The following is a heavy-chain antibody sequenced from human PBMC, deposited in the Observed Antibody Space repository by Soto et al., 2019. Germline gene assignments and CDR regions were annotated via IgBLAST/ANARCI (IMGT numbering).Heavy chain of an antibody. CDR1: GYTFTSYD. Sequence: ASVKVSCKASGYTFTSYDINWVRQATGQGLEWMGWMNPNSGNTGYAQKFQGRVTMTRNTSINTAYMELSSLRSEDTAVYYCARLLSRTLRFLEWFVMEDVWGQGTTVTVS. CDR3: ARLLSRTLRFLEWFVMEDV. J-gene: IGHJ6*02. CDR2: MNPNSGNT. D-gene: IGHD3-3*01. V-gene: IGHV1-8*01.